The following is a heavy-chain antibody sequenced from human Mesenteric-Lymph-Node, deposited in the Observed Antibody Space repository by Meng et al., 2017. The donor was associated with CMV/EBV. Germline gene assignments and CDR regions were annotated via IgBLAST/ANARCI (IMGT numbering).Heavy chain of an antibody. CDR3: AAGPARSGYDFWSYYYRPAYD. Sequence: SVKVSCKASGGTFSNDSMNGVRWARGQGLEWIGCIVVGSGNTNYAQKFQERVTITRDMSTSTAYMELSSLRSEDTAVYYCAAGPARSGYDFWSYYYRPAYDWGQGTLVTVSS. J-gene: IGHJ4*02. CDR2: IVVGSGNT. CDR1: GGTFSNDS. D-gene: IGHD3-3*01. V-gene: IGHV1-58*02.